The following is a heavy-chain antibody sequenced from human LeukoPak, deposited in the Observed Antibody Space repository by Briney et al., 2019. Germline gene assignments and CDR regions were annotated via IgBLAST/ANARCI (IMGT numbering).Heavy chain of an antibody. CDR2: ISFDGINK. J-gene: IGHJ4*02. Sequence: PGGSLRLSCAASGFTFSRYAMHWVRQAPGKGLEWVTIISFDGINKYYADSVKGRFTISRDNSKNTLYLQMNSLRAEDTAVYYCAKDQGQWLAEDFDYWGQGTLVTVSS. V-gene: IGHV3-30*04. CDR3: AKDQGQWLAEDFDY. CDR1: GFTFSRYA. D-gene: IGHD6-19*01.